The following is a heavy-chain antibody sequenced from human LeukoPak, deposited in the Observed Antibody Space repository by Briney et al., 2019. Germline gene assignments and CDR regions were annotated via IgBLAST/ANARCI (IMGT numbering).Heavy chain of an antibody. Sequence: GGSLRLSCAASGFSLKTYNMNWVRQAPGKGLKWVSSISSSSSYIYYADSVKGRFTISRDNAKNSLYLQMNSLRAEDTAVYYCARDAHYDFWSGYYSTWPLGYWGQGTLVTVSS. J-gene: IGHJ4*02. CDR2: ISSSSSYI. V-gene: IGHV3-21*01. CDR3: ARDAHYDFWSGYYSTWPLGY. CDR1: GFSLKTYN. D-gene: IGHD3-3*01.